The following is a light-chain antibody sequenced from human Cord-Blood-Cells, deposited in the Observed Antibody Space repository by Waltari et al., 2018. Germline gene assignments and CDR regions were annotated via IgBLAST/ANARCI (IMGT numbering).Light chain of an antibody. CDR3: QQYDNLPLT. V-gene: IGKV1-33*01. CDR2: EAS. CDR1: QDISNY. J-gene: IGKJ4*01. Sequence: DIQMTQSPSYLSASVGDRVTITCQASQDISNYLNWYQQQPWKAPKLLIYEASNLETGVPSRFSGSGSETDFTFTISSLLPEDIATYYCQQYDNLPLTFGEGTKVEIK.